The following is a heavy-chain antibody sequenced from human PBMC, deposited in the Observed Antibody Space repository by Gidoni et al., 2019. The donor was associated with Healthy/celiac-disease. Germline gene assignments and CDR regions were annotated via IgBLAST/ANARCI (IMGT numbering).Heavy chain of an antibody. CDR1: GFTFSRYA. J-gene: IGHJ4*02. Sequence: RLSCAATGFTFSRYAMSWVRQAPGKGLEWVSAISGSGGSTYYADSVKGRFTISRDNSKNTLYLQMNSLRAEDTAVYYCAKVSGSYRFVDYWGQGTLVTVSS. V-gene: IGHV3-23*01. CDR3: AKVSGSYRFVDY. CDR2: ISGSGGST. D-gene: IGHD1-26*01.